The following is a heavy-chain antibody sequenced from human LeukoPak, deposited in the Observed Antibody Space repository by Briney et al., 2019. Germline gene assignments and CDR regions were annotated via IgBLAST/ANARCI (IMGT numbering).Heavy chain of an antibody. J-gene: IGHJ4*02. CDR3: AKSKSAVWFGEFDY. CDR2: ISGSGGST. CDR1: GFTFSSYG. V-gene: IGHV3-23*01. Sequence: GGSLRLSCAASGFTFSSYGMSWVRQAPGKGLEWVSAISGSGGSTYYADSVKGRFTISRDNSKNTLYLQMNSLRAEDTAVYYCAKSKSAVWFGEFDYWGQGTLVAVSS. D-gene: IGHD3-10*01.